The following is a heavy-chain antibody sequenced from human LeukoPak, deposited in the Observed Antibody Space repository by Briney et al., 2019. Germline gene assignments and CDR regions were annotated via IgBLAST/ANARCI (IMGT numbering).Heavy chain of an antibody. CDR2: IFGSGGSP. CDR1: GFTFNSYA. D-gene: IGHD2-15*01. CDR3: GKTTVGYSSGRYPGWPVDY. V-gene: IGHV3-23*01. J-gene: IGHJ4*02. Sequence: GRSLRLSCAASGFTFNSYATYSVRHAPGKGLEWISGIFGSGGSPHYADSVKGRFTISRDNSQEIVYLQLDSLRVEDTALYYCGKTTVGYSSGRYPGWPVDYWGQGALVTVSS.